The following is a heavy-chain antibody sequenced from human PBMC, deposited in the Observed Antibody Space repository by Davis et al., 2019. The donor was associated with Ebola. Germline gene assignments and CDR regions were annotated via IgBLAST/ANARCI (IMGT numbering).Heavy chain of an antibody. V-gene: IGHV4-30-4*07. D-gene: IGHD6-6*01. J-gene: IGHJ4*02. CDR3: ARRRSSSFFDY. Sequence: LRLSCAVSGGSISSGGYYWSWIRQPPGKGLEWIGYIYYSGSTYYNPSLKSRVTISVDTSKNQFSLKLSSVTAADTAVYYCARRRSSSFFDYWGQGTLVTVSS. CDR2: IYYSGST. CDR1: GGSISSGGYY.